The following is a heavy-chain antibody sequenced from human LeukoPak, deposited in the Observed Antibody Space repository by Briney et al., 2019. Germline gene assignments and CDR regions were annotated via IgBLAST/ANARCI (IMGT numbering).Heavy chain of an antibody. CDR2: INPNSGGT. CDR3: ARPYCSGGSCHDYFDY. D-gene: IGHD2-15*01. CDR1: GYTFTGYY. V-gene: IGHV1-2*02. Sequence: GASVKVSCKASGYTFTGYYIHWVRQAPGQGLEWMGWINPNSGGTNIAQKFQGRVTMTRDTSINTVYMELRRLRSDDTALYYCARPYCSGGSCHDYFDYWGQGTLVTVSS. J-gene: IGHJ4*02.